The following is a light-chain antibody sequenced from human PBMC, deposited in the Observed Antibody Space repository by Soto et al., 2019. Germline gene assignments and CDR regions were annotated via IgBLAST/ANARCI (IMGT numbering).Light chain of an antibody. J-gene: IGKJ1*01. CDR3: QQYNDWPPT. V-gene: IGKV3-15*01. CDR1: QSVRSD. CDR2: GAS. Sequence: EIVLTQSPGTLSLSPGERATLSCRASQSVRSDYLAWYQQKPGQAPRLLIYGASTRATGVPPRFSGSRSGTEFTLTISSLQSEDFAVYYCQQYNDWPPTFGQGTKVDIK.